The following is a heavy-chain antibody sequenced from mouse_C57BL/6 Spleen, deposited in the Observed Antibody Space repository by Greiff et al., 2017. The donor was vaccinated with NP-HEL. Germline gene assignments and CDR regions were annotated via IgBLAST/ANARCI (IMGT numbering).Heavy chain of an antibody. V-gene: IGHV5-4*03. CDR1: GFTFSSYA. CDR2: ISDGGSYT. CDR3: ARSAMDY. Sequence: EVMLVKSGGGLVKPGGSLKLSCAASGFTFSSYAMSWVRQTPEKRLEWVATISDGGSYTYYPDNVKGRFTISRDNAKNNLYLQMSHLKSEDTAMYYCARSAMDYWGQGTSVTVSS. J-gene: IGHJ4*01.